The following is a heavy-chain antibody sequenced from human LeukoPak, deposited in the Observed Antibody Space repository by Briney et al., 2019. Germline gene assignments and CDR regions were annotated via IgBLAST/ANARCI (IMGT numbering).Heavy chain of an antibody. J-gene: IGHJ4*02. Sequence: ASVKVSCKASGYTFTSYAMHWVRQAPGQRLEWMGWINASNGNTKYSQKFQGRVTITRDTSASTAYMELSSLRSEDTAVYYCARDGADIVVVPAAPAYFDYWGQGTLVTVSS. CDR3: ARDGADIVVVPAAPAYFDY. D-gene: IGHD2-2*01. V-gene: IGHV1-3*01. CDR1: GYTFTSYA. CDR2: INASNGNT.